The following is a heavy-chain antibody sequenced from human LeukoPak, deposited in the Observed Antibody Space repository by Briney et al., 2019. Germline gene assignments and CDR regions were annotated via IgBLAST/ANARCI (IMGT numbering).Heavy chain of an antibody. J-gene: IGHJ4*02. CDR3: ARTWYSSRWYYFDY. CDR1: GYTFTDYY. CDR2: INHNSGGT. V-gene: IGHV1-2*02. D-gene: IGHD6-13*01. Sequence: ASVKVSFKASGYTFTDYYMHWVRQAPGQGLEWMGWINHNSGGTNYAQKFQGRVTMTRDTSISTAYMELSRLRSDDTAVYYCARTWYSSRWYYFDYWGQGTLVTVSS.